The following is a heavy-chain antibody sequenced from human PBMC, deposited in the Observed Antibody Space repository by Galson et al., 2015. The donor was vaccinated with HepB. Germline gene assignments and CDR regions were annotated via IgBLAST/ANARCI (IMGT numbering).Heavy chain of an antibody. CDR2: FITSGGGT. CDR1: GFTFRHYD. V-gene: IGHV3-23*01. Sequence: SLRLSCATSGFTFRHYDMSWVRQAPGKGLEWVSGFITSGGGTFYADSVKGRFTISRDTSKNTLFLQMNTLRAEDTAVYYCAKGSSSWISSYYGLNVWGQGTTVTVSS. CDR3: AKGSSSWISSYYGLNV. D-gene: IGHD6-13*01. J-gene: IGHJ6*02.